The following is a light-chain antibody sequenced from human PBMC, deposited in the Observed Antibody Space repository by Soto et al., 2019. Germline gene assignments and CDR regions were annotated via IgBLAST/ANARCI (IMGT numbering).Light chain of an antibody. CDR1: QGIFDD. Sequence: KMKQSPSSLSASVGDRVTLTCRASQGIFDDLAWYQQKPGKAPKRLSYAASTLQSGVPSRFSGSGSGTEFTLTISSLQPEDFETYYCLQHNAYPLTFGGGTKVDIK. CDR3: LQHNAYPLT. V-gene: IGKV1-17*01. J-gene: IGKJ4*01. CDR2: AAS.